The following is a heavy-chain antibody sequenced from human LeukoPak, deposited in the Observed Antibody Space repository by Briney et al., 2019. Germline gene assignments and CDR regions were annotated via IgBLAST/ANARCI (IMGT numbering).Heavy chain of an antibody. D-gene: IGHD6-19*01. V-gene: IGHV3-23*01. CDR3: AKDGYSSGWYDY. Sequence: SHISGSGGSKYYADSVKGRFTISRDNSKNTLYLQMNSLRAEDTAVYYCAKDGYSSGWYDYWGQGTLVTVSS. J-gene: IGHJ4*02. CDR2: ISGSGGSK.